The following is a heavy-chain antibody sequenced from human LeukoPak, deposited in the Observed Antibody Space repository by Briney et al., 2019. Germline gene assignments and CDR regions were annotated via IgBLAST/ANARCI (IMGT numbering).Heavy chain of an antibody. CDR2: INPSGGGT. CDR3: ARAYSSSWYGANWFDP. J-gene: IGHJ5*02. D-gene: IGHD6-13*01. Sequence: ASVKVSCKASGYMFTSYYMHWVRQAPGQGLEWMGMINPSGGGTNYAQKFQGRVTITADKSTSTAYMELSSLRSEDTAVYYCARAYSSSWYGANWFDPWGQGTLVTVSS. V-gene: IGHV1-46*01. CDR1: GYMFTSYY.